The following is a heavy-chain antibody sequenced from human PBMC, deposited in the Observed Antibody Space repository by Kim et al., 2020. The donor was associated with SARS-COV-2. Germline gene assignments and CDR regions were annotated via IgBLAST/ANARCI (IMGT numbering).Heavy chain of an antibody. CDR2: ISSSSSYI. D-gene: IGHD2-8*01. Sequence: LSLTCAASGFTFSSYSMNWVRQAPGKGLEWVSSISSSSSYIYYADSVKGRFTISRDNAKNSLYLQMNSLRAEDTAVYYCARDLMSKGGYYYYGMDVWGQGTTVTVSS. CDR1: GFTFSSYS. V-gene: IGHV3-21*01. J-gene: IGHJ6*02. CDR3: ARDLMSKGGYYYYGMDV.